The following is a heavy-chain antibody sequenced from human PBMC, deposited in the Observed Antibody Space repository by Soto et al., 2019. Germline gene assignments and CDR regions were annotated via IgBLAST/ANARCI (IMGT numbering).Heavy chain of an antibody. V-gene: IGHV3-9*01. J-gene: IGHJ5*02. CDR3: AKVPMVRGVIIGPWFDP. Sequence: PGGSLRLSCAASGFTFDDYAMHWVRQAPGKGLEWVSGISWNSGSIGYADSVKGRFTISRDNAKNSLYLQMNSLRAEDTALYYCAKVPMVRGVIIGPWFDPWGQGTLVTVSS. CDR1: GFTFDDYA. D-gene: IGHD3-10*01. CDR2: ISWNSGSI.